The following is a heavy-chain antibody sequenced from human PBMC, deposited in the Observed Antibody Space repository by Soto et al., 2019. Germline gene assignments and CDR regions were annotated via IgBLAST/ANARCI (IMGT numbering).Heavy chain of an antibody. D-gene: IGHD3-10*01. J-gene: IGHJ4*02. CDR1: VCTFTGYY. Sequence: ASVKVSCKASVCTFTGYYMHWLRQAPGQGLEWMGWINPKSGGTNYAHKFQGRVTMTRDTSISTAYMELRRRRSDDTAVYYCARAWITMVRGVLRYCGQGTFLTVCS. CDR3: ARAWITMVRGVLRY. V-gene: IGHV1-2*07. CDR2: INPKSGGT.